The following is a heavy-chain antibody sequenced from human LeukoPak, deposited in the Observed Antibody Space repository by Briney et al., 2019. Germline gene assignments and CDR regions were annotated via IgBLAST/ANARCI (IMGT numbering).Heavy chain of an antibody. D-gene: IGHD3-22*01. J-gene: IGHJ4*02. CDR1: GGFISSTSYY. CDR3: ARDPYDTSGYYYVD. CDR2: IYHSGST. Sequence: PSETLSLTCAVSGGFISSTSYYWGWIRQPPGKGLEWIGSIYHSGSTYYNPSLKSRVTISVDTSKNQFSLRLRSVTAADTAVYYCARDPYDTSGYYYVDWGQGTLVTVSS. V-gene: IGHV4-39*07.